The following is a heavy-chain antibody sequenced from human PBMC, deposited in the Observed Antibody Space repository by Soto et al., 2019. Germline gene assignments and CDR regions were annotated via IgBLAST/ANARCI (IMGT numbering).Heavy chain of an antibody. CDR1: GGTFSSYT. Sequence: SVKVSCKASGGTFSSYTVSWVRQAPGQGLEWMGRITPVLGITNDAQRFQGRVTITADKSTGTAYMELSSLISEDTAMYYCAREHSDYDPSIDYWGQGTLVTVSS. CDR3: AREHSDYDPSIDY. J-gene: IGHJ4*02. D-gene: IGHD5-12*01. V-gene: IGHV1-69*04. CDR2: ITPVLGIT.